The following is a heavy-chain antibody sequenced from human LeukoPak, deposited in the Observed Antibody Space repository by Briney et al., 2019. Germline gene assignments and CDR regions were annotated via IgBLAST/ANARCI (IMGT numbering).Heavy chain of an antibody. Sequence: NPSETLSLTCTVSGGSISTYYWSWIRQPPGKGLEWIGYIYYSGSTNYNPSLKSRVTISVDTSKNQFSLKLSSVTAADTAVYYCARRYFDWPNWFDPWGQGTLVTVSS. J-gene: IGHJ5*02. CDR1: GGSISTYY. V-gene: IGHV4-59*01. CDR2: IYYSGST. D-gene: IGHD3-9*01. CDR3: ARRYFDWPNWFDP.